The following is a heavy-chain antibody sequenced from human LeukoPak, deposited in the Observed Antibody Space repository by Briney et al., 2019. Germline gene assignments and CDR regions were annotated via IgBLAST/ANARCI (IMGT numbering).Heavy chain of an antibody. J-gene: IGHJ4*02. CDR3: TRSRRDGNDY. CDR1: GFTGSSSW. CDR2: INEDGSAK. V-gene: IGHV3-7*01. Sequence: PGGSLRLSCAASGFTGSSSWMSWVRQAPGKGQEWVANINEDGSAKYYVDSVKGRFTISRDNAKRSLDLQVNSLRAEDTAVYYCTRSRRDGNDYWGQGTLVTVSS. D-gene: IGHD5-24*01.